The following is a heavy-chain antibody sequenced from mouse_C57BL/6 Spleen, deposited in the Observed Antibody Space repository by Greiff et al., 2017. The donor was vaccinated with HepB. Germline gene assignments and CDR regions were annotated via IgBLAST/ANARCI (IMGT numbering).Heavy chain of an antibody. V-gene: IGHV1-9*01. CDR3: ARWAPYGQASYYAMDY. J-gene: IGHJ4*01. D-gene: IGHD1-1*02. CDR2: ILPGSGST. Sequence: QVQLKESGAELMKPGASVKLSCKATGYTFTGYWIEWVKQRPGHGLEWIGEILPGSGSTNYNEKFKGKATFTADTSSNTAYMQLSSLTTEDSAIYYCARWAPYGQASYYAMDYWGQGTSVTVSS. CDR1: GYTFTGYW.